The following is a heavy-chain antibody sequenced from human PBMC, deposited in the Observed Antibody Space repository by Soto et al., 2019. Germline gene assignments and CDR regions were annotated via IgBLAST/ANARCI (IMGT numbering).Heavy chain of an antibody. CDR2: IIPIFGTA. D-gene: IGHD2-15*01. Sequence: SVKVSCKASGGTFSSYAISWVRQAPGQGLEWMGGIIPIFGTANYAQKFQGRVTITADESTSTAYMELSILRSEDTAVYYCAREISTVVTGWFDPWGQGTLVTVSS. CDR3: AREISTVVTGWFDP. CDR1: GGTFSSYA. J-gene: IGHJ5*02. V-gene: IGHV1-69*13.